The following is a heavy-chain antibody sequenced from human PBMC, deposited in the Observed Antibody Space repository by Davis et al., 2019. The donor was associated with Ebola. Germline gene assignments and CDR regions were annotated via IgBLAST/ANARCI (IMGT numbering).Heavy chain of an antibody. CDR3: AGQDRGLGY. CDR1: GGSISSYY. V-gene: IGHV4-59*01. Sequence: SETLSLTCTVSGGSISSYYWSWIRQPPGKGLAWIGYMYYSGITDYNPSLRSRVTVSVDTSKNQFSLRLTSVTAADTAVYYCAGQDRGLGYWGQGTLVTVSS. J-gene: IGHJ4*02. CDR2: MYYSGIT. D-gene: IGHD3-22*01.